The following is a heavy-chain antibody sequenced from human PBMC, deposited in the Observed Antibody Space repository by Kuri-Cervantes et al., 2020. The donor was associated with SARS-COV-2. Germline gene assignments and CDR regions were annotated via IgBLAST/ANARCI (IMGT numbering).Heavy chain of an antibody. V-gene: IGHV3-21*01. D-gene: IGHD3-22*01. CDR2: ISSSSSYI. Sequence: GGSLRLSCAASGFTFSSYSMNWVRQAPGKGLEWVSSISSSSSYIYYADSVKGRFTISRDNAKNSLSLQMNSLRAEDTAVYYCARVGPYYDSSGYYLDYWGQGTLVTVSS. CDR3: ARVGPYYDSSGYYLDY. CDR1: GFTFSSYS. J-gene: IGHJ4*02.